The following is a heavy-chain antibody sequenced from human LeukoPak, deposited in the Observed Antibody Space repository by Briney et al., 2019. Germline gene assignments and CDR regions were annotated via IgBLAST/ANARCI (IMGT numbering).Heavy chain of an antibody. Sequence: EASVKVSCMTSGYTFTSYGISWVRQAPGQGLEWMGWISAYNGNTNYAQKLQGRVTTTTDTSTSTAYMELRSLRSDDTAVYYCARDGPGGYYPYFDYWGQGTLVTVSS. CDR2: ISAYNGNT. D-gene: IGHD5-12*01. CDR3: ARDGPGGYYPYFDY. CDR1: GYTFTSYG. V-gene: IGHV1-18*01. J-gene: IGHJ4*02.